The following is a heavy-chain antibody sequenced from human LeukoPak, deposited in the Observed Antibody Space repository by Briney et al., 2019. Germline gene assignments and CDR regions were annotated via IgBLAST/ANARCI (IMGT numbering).Heavy chain of an antibody. CDR1: GFTFSSYS. Sequence: GGSLRLSCAASGFTFSSYSMNWVRQAPGKGLEWVSSISSSSSYIYYADSVKGRFTISRDNAKNSLYLQMNSLRAEDTAVYYCARAYTGATAGDNWFDPWGQGTLVTVSS. V-gene: IGHV3-21*01. CDR3: ARAYTGATAGDNWFDP. D-gene: IGHD1-26*01. J-gene: IGHJ5*02. CDR2: ISSSSSYI.